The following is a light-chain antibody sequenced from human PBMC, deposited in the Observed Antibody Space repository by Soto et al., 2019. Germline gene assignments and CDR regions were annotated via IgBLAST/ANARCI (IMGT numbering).Light chain of an antibody. J-gene: IGKJ3*01. Sequence: EVVWTQCPGTLSLYPGERATLSCRTSQSISSSYLAWFQQKPGQAPRLLIYAASSRATGIPDRFSGSGSGTDFTLTISRLEPEDFAVYYCQQHLTSPPSSALGPGTQVDIK. CDR3: QQHLTSPPSSA. CDR1: QSISSSY. V-gene: IGKV3-20*01. CDR2: AAS.